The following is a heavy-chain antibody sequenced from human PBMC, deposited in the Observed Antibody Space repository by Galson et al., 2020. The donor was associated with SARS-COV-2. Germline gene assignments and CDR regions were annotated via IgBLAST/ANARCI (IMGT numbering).Heavy chain of an antibody. D-gene: IGHD3-10*01. Sequence: GGSLRLSCAASGFTFSSYEMNWVRQAPGKGLEWVSYISSSGSTIYYADSVKGRFTISRDNAKNSLYLQMNSLRAEDTAVYYCVSGSYYNVYYYYGMDVWGQGTTVTVSS. J-gene: IGHJ6*02. CDR2: ISSSGSTI. CDR1: GFTFSSYE. CDR3: VSGSYYNVYYYYGMDV. V-gene: IGHV3-48*03.